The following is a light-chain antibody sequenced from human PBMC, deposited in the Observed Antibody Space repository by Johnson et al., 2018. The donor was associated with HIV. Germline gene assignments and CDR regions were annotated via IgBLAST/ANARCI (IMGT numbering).Light chain of an antibody. J-gene: IGLJ1*01. Sequence: QAVLTQPPSMSAAPGQRVTISCSGSSSNIGNNYVSWYQQVPGAAPKLLIYDNNRRPSGIPDRFSGSKSGTSATLGITGLQTGDEADYYCGTWDSSLSRIFGTGTKVTVL. V-gene: IGLV1-51*01. CDR1: SSNIGNNY. CDR2: DNN. CDR3: GTWDSSLSRI.